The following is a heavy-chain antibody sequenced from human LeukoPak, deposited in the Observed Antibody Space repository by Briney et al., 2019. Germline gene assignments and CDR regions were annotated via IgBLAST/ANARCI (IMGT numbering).Heavy chain of an antibody. CDR3: AKHNAHYDFWSGTLPAGWFDP. J-gene: IGHJ5*02. D-gene: IGHD3-3*01. CDR2: IYYSGSA. V-gene: IGHV4-59*08. CDR1: GGSISSYY. Sequence: PSETLSLTCTVSGGSISSYYWSWIRQPPGKGLEWIGYIYYSGSANYNPSLKSRVTISVDTSKNQFSLKLSSVTAADTAVYYCAKHNAHYDFWSGTLPAGWFDPWGQGTLVTVSS.